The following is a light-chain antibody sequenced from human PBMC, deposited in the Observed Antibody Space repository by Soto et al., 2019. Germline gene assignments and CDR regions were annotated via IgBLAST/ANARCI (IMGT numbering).Light chain of an antibody. CDR3: QQYNAWPRT. CDR1: QSVSRN. J-gene: IGKJ1*01. V-gene: IGKV3-15*01. CDR2: DAS. Sequence: ETVMTQSPATLSVSPGERATLSCRASQSVSRNLAWYQQKPGQXPRXXIFDASTRATGIPARFSGSGSGTELTLTITSLQSEDFEVYYCQQYNAWPRTFGQGTKVDIK.